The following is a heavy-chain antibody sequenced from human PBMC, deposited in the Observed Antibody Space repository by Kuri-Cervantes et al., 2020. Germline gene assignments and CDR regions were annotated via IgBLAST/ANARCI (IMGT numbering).Heavy chain of an antibody. Sequence: GESLKISCAVSGFTFNNAWMNWVRQAPGKGLEWVGRIKSKTDGGATDYAAPVKGRFTISRDDSKNTLYLQMNSLKTEDTAVYYCATLEPRDSSGYYSYYYYMDVWGKGTTVTVSS. CDR2: IKSKTDGGAT. CDR3: ATLEPRDSSGYYSYYYYMDV. V-gene: IGHV3-15*01. J-gene: IGHJ6*03. D-gene: IGHD3-22*01. CDR1: GFTFNNAW.